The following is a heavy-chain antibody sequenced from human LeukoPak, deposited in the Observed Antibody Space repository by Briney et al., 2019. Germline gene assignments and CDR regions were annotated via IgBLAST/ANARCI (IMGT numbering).Heavy chain of an antibody. CDR2: ISNGGGST. J-gene: IGHJ4*02. V-gene: IGHV3-23*01. D-gene: IGHD2-21*01. Sequence: GGSLRLSCAASGFISSNCAMSWVRQAPGKGLEWVSTISNGGGSTYYADSVKGRFTISRDNSKNTLYLQMNSPRAEDTAVYYCAKDRTGEKSISGNYWDQGILVTVSS. CDR3: AKDRTGEKSISGNY. CDR1: GFISSNCA.